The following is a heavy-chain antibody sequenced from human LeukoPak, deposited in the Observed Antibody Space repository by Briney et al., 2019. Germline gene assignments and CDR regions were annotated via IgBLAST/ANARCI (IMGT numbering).Heavy chain of an antibody. J-gene: IGHJ4*02. CDR2: IYYSGST. CDR1: GGSISSYY. V-gene: IGHV4-59*08. Sequence: PSEALCLTCTVSGGSISSYYWSWIRQPPGKGLEWIGYIYYSGSTNYNPSLKSRVTISVDTSKNQFSLKLSSVTAADTAVYYCARVPRSSPHFDYWGQGTLVTVSS. D-gene: IGHD6-13*01. CDR3: ARVPRSSPHFDY.